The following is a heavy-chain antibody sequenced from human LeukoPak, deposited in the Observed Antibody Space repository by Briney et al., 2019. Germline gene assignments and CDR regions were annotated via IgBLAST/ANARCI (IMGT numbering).Heavy chain of an antibody. J-gene: IGHJ4*02. CDR3: AREDQPRGTFDY. CDR1: GFTFSNYW. CDR2: IKQDGSER. V-gene: IGHV3-7*05. Sequence: PGGSLRLSCAASGFTFSNYWMTWVRQVPGKGLEWVANIKQDGSERYYVDSVKGRFTISRDNAKNSLYLQMNSLRAEDTALYYCAREDQPRGTFDYWGQGILVTISS. D-gene: IGHD2-15*01.